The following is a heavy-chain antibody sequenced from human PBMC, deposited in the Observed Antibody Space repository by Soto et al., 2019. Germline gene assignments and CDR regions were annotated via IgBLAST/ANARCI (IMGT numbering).Heavy chain of an antibody. Sequence: PAETLSLTCTVSGGPISSEGYYWSWFRQLPGKGREWIGDIYYSGTTYHNPSLRSRLTISGDASKNQFSLKLSSVTAADTALYYCARGRGYSYGPYYFDYWGQGTLVTVSS. J-gene: IGHJ4*02. V-gene: IGHV4-31*03. CDR2: IYYSGTT. CDR3: ARGRGYSYGPYYFDY. D-gene: IGHD5-18*01. CDR1: GGPISSEGYY.